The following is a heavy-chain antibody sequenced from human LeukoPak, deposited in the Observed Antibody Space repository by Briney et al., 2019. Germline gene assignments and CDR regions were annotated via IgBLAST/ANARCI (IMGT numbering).Heavy chain of an antibody. V-gene: IGHV1-18*01. CDR3: ARDYHWVLRFLEWKDYYYYGMDV. D-gene: IGHD3-3*01. Sequence: GASVKVSCKASGYTFTNYGISWVRQAPGQGLEWMGWISTYNANTNYAQKLQGRATMTTDTSTSTAYMELSSLRSEDTAVYYCARDYHWVLRFLEWKDYYYYGMDVWGQGTTVTVSS. CDR1: GYTFTNYG. J-gene: IGHJ6*02. CDR2: ISTYNANT.